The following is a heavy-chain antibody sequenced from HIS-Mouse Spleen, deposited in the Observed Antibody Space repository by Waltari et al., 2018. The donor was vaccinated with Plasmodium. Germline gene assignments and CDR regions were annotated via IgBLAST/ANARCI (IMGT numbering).Heavy chain of an antibody. CDR3: ARGRGACFDY. V-gene: IGHV4-39*07. J-gene: IGHJ4*02. CDR1: GAPISSSSYY. CDR2: IYYSGST. D-gene: IGHD3-16*01. Sequence: QLQLQESGPGLVQPSETLSLTCTVSGAPISSSSYYWGWIRQPPGKGLEWIGSIYYSGSTYYNPSLKSRVTISVDTSKNQFSLKLSSVTAADTAVYYCARGRGACFDYWGQGTLVTVSS.